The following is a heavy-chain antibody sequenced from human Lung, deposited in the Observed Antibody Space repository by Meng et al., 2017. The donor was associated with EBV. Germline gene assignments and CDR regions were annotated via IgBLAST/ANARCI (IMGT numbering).Heavy chain of an antibody. J-gene: IGHJ4*02. Sequence: QITVQESAPTLVKPTQTLTLTCTFSGFSLDTSGVAVGWIRQPPGKPLEWLALIYWDDDKRYSPSLETRLTITRGPSRNQVTLRMTNVDPADTGTYFCVHTSTPSSWQPDFWGQGTLVTVSS. V-gene: IGHV2-5*02. D-gene: IGHD6-13*01. CDR2: IYWDDDK. CDR3: VHTSTPSSWQPDF. CDR1: GFSLDTSGVA.